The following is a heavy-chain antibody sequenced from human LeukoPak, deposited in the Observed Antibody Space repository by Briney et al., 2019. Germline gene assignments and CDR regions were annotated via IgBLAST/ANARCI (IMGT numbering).Heavy chain of an antibody. CDR1: GFTFSSYA. D-gene: IGHD2-2*02. CDR2: ISGSGGST. J-gene: IGHJ4*02. CDR3: AKDREVVPAAIPFDY. Sequence: GGSLGLSCAASGFTFSSYAMSWVRQAPGKGLEWVSAISGSGGSTYYADSVKGRFTISRDNSKNTLYLQMNSLRAEDTAVYYCAKDREVVPAAIPFDYWGQGTLVTVSS. V-gene: IGHV3-23*01.